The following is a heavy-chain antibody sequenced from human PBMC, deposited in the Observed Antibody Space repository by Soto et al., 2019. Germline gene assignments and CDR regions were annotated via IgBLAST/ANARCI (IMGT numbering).Heavy chain of an antibody. CDR3: ASIYDSSGYYYGNNWFDP. Sequence: SETLSLTCTVSGASISNGDYYWSWIRQHPGKGLEWIGYIYYSGSTYYNPSLKSRVTISVDTSKNQFSLKLSSVTAADTAVYYCASIYDSSGYYYGNNWFDPWGQGTLVTV. CDR1: GASISNGDYY. V-gene: IGHV4-31*02. D-gene: IGHD3-22*01. CDR2: IYYSGST. J-gene: IGHJ5*02.